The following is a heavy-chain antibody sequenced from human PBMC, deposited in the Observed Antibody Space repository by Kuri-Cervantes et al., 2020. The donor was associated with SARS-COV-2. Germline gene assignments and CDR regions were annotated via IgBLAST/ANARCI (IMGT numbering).Heavy chain of an antibody. J-gene: IGHJ6*02. D-gene: IGHD6-19*01. CDR1: GFTFSSYW. CDR3: ARGRGWYVDYYYGMDV. V-gene: IGHV3-7*01. Sequence: LSLTCAASGFTFSSYWMSWVRQAPGKGLEWVANIKQDGSEKYYVDSVKGRFTISRDNAKNSLYLQMNSLRAEDTAVYYCARGRGWYVDYYYGMDVWGQGTTVTVSS. CDR2: IKQDGSEK.